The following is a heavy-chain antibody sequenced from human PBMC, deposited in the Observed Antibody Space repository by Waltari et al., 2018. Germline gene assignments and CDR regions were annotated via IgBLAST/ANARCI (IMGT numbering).Heavy chain of an antibody. V-gene: IGHV1-46*01. CDR3: ARGDTIFGVVRGGAFDI. CDR2: INPSGGST. D-gene: IGHD3-3*01. J-gene: IGHJ3*02. Sequence: QVQLVQSGAEVKKPGASVKVSCKASGYTFTSYYMHWVRQAPGQGLEWMGIINPSGGSTSYAQKFQGRVTMTSDTSTSTVYMELSSLRSEDTAVYYCARGDTIFGVVRGGAFDIWGQGTMVTVSS. CDR1: GYTFTSYY.